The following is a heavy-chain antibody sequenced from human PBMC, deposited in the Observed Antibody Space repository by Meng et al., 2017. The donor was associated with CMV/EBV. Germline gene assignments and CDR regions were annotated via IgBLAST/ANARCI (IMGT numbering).Heavy chain of an antibody. J-gene: IGHJ3*02. CDR2: ITYDGSNK. CDR3: ARMDIVVVPAAILVGAFDI. CDR1: GFTFSSYA. V-gene: IGHV3-30-3*01. D-gene: IGHD2-2*02. Sequence: GESLKISCAASGFTFSSYAMHWVRQAPGKGLEWVAVITYDGSNKCYADSVKGRFTISRDNSKNTLYLQMNSLRAEDTAVYYCARMDIVVVPAAILVGAFDIWGQGTMVTVAS.